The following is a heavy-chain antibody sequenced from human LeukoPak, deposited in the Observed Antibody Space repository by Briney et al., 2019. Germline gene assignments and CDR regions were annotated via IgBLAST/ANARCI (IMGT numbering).Heavy chain of an antibody. Sequence: PSQTLSLTCTVSGDSISSGDFYWSRVRQPPGKGLEWIAYIHHSGSAFYSRSLKRRVTISVDSSKNQFSLRLTSVTAADTAVYFCARDRAVDAGGIDFWGQGTLVTVSP. J-gene: IGHJ4*02. CDR3: ARDRAVDAGGIDF. V-gene: IGHV4-30-4*01. CDR1: GDSISSGDFY. D-gene: IGHD5-18*01. CDR2: IHHSGSA.